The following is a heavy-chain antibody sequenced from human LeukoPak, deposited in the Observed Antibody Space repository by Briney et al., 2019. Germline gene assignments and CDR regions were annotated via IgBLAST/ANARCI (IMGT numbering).Heavy chain of an antibody. V-gene: IGHV3-48*03. Sequence: GGSLRLSCAASGFTFSSYEMNWVRQAPGKGLEGVSYISSSGSTIYYADSVKGRFTISRDNAKNSLYLQMNSLRAEDTAVYYCARDRGANYYGSLKLFDSWGQGTLVTVSS. CDR3: ARDRGANYYGSLKLFDS. CDR1: GFTFSSYE. J-gene: IGHJ4*02. CDR2: ISSSGSTI. D-gene: IGHD3-10*01.